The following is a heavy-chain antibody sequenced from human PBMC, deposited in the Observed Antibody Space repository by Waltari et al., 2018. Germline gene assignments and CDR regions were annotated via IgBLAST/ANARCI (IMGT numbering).Heavy chain of an antibody. J-gene: IGHJ4*02. CDR3: ARFSTNDYGDYRGFDY. CDR2: INHSGST. V-gene: IGHV4-34*01. Sequence: QVQLQQWGAGLLKPSETLSLTCAVYGGSFSGYYWSWIRQPPGKGLEWIGEINHSGSTNYNPSRKSRVTISVDTSKNQFSLKLSSVTAADTAVYYCARFSTNDYGDYRGFDYWGQGTLVTVSS. D-gene: IGHD4-17*01. CDR1: GGSFSGYY.